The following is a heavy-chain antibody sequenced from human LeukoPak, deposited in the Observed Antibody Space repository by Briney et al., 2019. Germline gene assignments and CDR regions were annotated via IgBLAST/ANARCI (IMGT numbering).Heavy chain of an antibody. J-gene: IGHJ4*02. CDR1: GYSISSGYY. CDR3: ARDSYRDSSSWPTIDY. D-gene: IGHD6-13*01. Sequence: SETLSLTCTVSGYSISSGYYWGWIRQPPGKGLEWIGSIYHSGSTYYNPSLKSRVTISVDTSKNQFSLKLSSVNAADTAVYYCARDSYRDSSSWPTIDYWGQGTLVTVSS. V-gene: IGHV4-38-2*02. CDR2: IYHSGST.